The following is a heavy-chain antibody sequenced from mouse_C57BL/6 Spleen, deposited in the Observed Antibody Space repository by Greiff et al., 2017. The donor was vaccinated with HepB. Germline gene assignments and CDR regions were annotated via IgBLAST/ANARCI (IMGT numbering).Heavy chain of an antibody. Sequence: EVKLMESEGGLVQPGRSMKLSCTASGFTFSDYYMAWVRQVPEKGLEWVANINYDGSSTYYLDSLKSRFIISRDNAKNILYLQMSSLKSEDTATYYCARVSPWYFDVWGTGTTVTVSS. D-gene: IGHD6-2*01. CDR2: INYDGSST. CDR1: GFTFSDYY. CDR3: ARVSPWYFDV. J-gene: IGHJ1*03. V-gene: IGHV5-16*01.